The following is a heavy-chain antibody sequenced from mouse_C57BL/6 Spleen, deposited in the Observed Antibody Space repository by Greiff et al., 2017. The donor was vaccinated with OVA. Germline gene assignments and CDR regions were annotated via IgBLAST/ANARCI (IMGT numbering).Heavy chain of an antibody. D-gene: IGHD4-1*01. Sequence: QVQLQQPGAELVRPGSSVKLSCKASGYTFTSYWMDWVKQRPGQGLEWIGNIYPSDSETHYNQKFKDKATLTVDKSSSTAYMQLSSLTSEDSAVYCCARSLTGTDYWGQGTTLTVSS. CDR3: ARSLTGTDY. CDR1: GYTFTSYW. J-gene: IGHJ2*01. V-gene: IGHV1-61*01. CDR2: IYPSDSET.